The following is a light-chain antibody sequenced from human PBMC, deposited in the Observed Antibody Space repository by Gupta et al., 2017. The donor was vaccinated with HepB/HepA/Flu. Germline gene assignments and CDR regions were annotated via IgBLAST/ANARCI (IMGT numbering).Light chain of an antibody. CDR2: DVS. Sequence: QSALPQPAAVSGSPGQSTTISCTATSSDVGGYNYVSWYQQHPGKAPKLMIYDVSNRPSGVSNRFSGSKSGNTASLTISGLQAEDEADYYCSSYTSSSTVVFGGGTKLTVL. V-gene: IGLV2-14*03. CDR3: SSYTSSSTVV. J-gene: IGLJ3*02. CDR1: SSDVGGYNY.